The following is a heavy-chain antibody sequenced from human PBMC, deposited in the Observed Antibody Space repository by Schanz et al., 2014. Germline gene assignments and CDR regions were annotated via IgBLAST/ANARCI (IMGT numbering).Heavy chain of an antibody. V-gene: IGHV1-18*04. Sequence: QVQLVQSGTEVKKPGASVKVSCKASGYTFTSYGVSWVRQAPGQGLEWMGWISTYTGNTNYEQRLKDGVTLTNDTSTSTAYMALRSLRSDDTAVYYCARNVIATGRAFDRWGAGTMVTVSS. J-gene: IGHJ3*01. CDR1: GYTFTSYG. D-gene: IGHD6-13*01. CDR2: ISTYTGNT. CDR3: ARNVIATGRAFDR.